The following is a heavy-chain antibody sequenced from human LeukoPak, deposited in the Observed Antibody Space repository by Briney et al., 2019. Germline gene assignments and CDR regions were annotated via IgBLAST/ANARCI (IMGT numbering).Heavy chain of an antibody. CDR3: ARGVSSSWARFDP. V-gene: IGHV6-1*01. D-gene: IGHD6-13*01. CDR1: GDSVSSNSAA. J-gene: IGHJ5*02. Sequence: SQTLSLTCAISGDSVSSNSAAWNWTGQSPSRGLEWLGRTFYRSKWYNDYAVSVQSRITINPDTSKNQFSLQLKSVTPEDTAVYYCARGVSSSWARFDPWGQGTLVTVSS. CDR2: TFYRSKWYN.